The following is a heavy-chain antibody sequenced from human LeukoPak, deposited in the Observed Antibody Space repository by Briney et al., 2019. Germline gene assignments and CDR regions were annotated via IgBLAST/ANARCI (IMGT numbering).Heavy chain of an antibody. CDR1: GGSISSYY. J-gene: IGHJ4*02. D-gene: IGHD3-3*01. CDR3: ARYHDFWSGYAFDY. V-gene: IGHV4-59*08. CDR2: IYYSGST. Sequence: SETLSLTCTVSGGSISSYYWSWIRQPPGKGLEWIGYIYYSGSTNYNPSLKSRVTISVDTSKNQFSLKLSSVTAADTAVYYCARYHDFWSGYAFDYWGQGTLVTVSS.